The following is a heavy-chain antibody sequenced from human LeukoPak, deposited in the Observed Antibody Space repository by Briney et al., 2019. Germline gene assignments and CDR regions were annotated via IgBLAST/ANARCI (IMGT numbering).Heavy chain of an antibody. CDR1: GDSISSYY. Sequence: SETLSLTCTVSGDSISSYYWSWIRQPPGKGLEWIGYIYYSGSTNYNPSLKSRVTISVDTSKNQFSLKLSSVTAADTAVYYCPRQGYDILTGSIWGQGTMVTVSS. CDR2: IYYSGST. V-gene: IGHV4-59*08. D-gene: IGHD3-9*01. CDR3: PRQGYDILTGSI. J-gene: IGHJ3*02.